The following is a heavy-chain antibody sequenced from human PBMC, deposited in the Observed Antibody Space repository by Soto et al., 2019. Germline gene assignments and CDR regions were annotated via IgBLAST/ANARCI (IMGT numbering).Heavy chain of an antibody. CDR1: GFTFSSYA. CDR3: AKMGYCSGGSCYNYYYGMDV. CDR2: ISGSGGST. D-gene: IGHD2-15*01. V-gene: IGHV3-23*01. J-gene: IGHJ6*02. Sequence: GGSLRLSCAASGFTFSSYAMSWVRQAPGKGLEWVSAISGSGGSTYYADSVKGRFTISRDNSKNTLYLQMNSLRAEDTAVYYCAKMGYCSGGSCYNYYYGMDVWGQGTTVTVSS.